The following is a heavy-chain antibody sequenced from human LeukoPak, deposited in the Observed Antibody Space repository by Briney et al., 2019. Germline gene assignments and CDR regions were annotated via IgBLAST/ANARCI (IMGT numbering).Heavy chain of an antibody. D-gene: IGHD6-13*01. CDR1: GGSISIYY. Sequence: SETLSLTCTVSGGSISIYYWSWIRQPAGKGLEWIGRIYTSGNTNYNPSLKGRVTMSVDTSKNQFSLNLSSVTAADTAVYCCARGRGSSWYYFDYWGQGTLVTVSS. CDR2: IYTSGNT. CDR3: ARGRGSSWYYFDY. J-gene: IGHJ4*02. V-gene: IGHV4-4*07.